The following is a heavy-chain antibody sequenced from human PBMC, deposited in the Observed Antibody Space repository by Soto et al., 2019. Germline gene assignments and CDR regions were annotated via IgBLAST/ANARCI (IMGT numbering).Heavy chain of an antibody. CDR2: IRSKANSYAT. CDR3: TRHEDMPTSPPGFDP. D-gene: IGHD2-2*01. Sequence: EVQLVESGGGLVQPGGSLKLSCAASGFTFSGSAMHWVRQASGKGLEWVGRIRSKANSYATAYAASVKGRFTISRDDSKNTAYLQMNSLKTEDTAVYYCTRHEDMPTSPPGFDPWGQGTLVTVSS. CDR1: GFTFSGSA. J-gene: IGHJ5*02. V-gene: IGHV3-73*01.